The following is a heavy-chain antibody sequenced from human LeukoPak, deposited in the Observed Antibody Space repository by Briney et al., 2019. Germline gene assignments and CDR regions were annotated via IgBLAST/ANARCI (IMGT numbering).Heavy chain of an antibody. CDR2: ISSNGGST. V-gene: IGHV3-64*01. CDR3: ARDSGSSSAVDY. D-gene: IGHD3-10*01. Sequence: PGGSLRLSCTASGFSFSSYAMYWVRQAPGKGLEYVSAISSNGGSTYYANSVKGRFTISRDNSKNTPYLQMGSLRVEDVAVYYCARDSGSSSAVDYWGQGALVTVSS. J-gene: IGHJ4*02. CDR1: GFSFSSYA.